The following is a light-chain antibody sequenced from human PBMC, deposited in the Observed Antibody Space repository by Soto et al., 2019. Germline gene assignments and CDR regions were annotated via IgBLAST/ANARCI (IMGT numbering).Light chain of an antibody. Sequence: IQLTQSAAFLSAAVGDRVTITCRASQSIXVWLGWYQQKPGKAPKFLXYDASNLQTGVPSRLSGSGSGTEFTLTISSLQPDDFATYYCQQYEVDSGTFGQGTKVDIK. V-gene: IGKV1-5*01. CDR3: QQYEVDSGT. J-gene: IGKJ1*01. CDR2: DAS. CDR1: QSIXVW.